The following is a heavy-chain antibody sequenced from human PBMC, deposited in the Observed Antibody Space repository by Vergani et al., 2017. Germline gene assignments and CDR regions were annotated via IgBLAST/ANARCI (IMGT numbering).Heavy chain of an antibody. V-gene: IGHV3-21*01. D-gene: IGHD3-22*01. CDR1: GFTFSSYS. J-gene: IGHJ4*02. CDR2: ISSSSSYI. CDR3: AIREYYYDSSGSY. Sequence: EVQLVESGGGLVKPGGSLRLSCAASGFTFSSYSINWVRQAPGKGLEWVSSISSSSSYIYYADSVKGRFTISRDNAKNSLYLQMNSLRAEDTAVYYCAIREYYYDSSGSYWGQGTLVTVSS.